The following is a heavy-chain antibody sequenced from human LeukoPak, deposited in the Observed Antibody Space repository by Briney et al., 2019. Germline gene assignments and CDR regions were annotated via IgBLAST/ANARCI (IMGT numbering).Heavy chain of an antibody. CDR2: ISSSGSTI. V-gene: IGHV3-48*03. CDR3: ARDREGLLWFGELLPNYFDY. CDR1: GFTFSSYE. D-gene: IGHD3-10*01. J-gene: IGHJ4*02. Sequence: GGSLRLSCAASGFTFSSYEMNWVRQAPGKGLEWVSYISSSGSTIYYADSVKGRFTISRDNAKNSLYLQMSSLRAEDTAVYYCARDREGLLWFGELLPNYFDYWGQGTLVTVSS.